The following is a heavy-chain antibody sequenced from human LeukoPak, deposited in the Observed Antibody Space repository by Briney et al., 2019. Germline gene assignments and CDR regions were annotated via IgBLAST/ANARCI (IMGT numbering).Heavy chain of an antibody. CDR1: GLTFNNYQ. CDR3: ARGEYYFDY. J-gene: IGHJ4*02. CDR2: ISSSGRTI. V-gene: IGHV3-48*03. Sequence: PGGSLTLSCAASGLTFNNYQMNWVRQSPGKGLECISYISSSGRTIYYADSLKGRFTVSRDNAKNSLYLRMNNLRAEDTAVYYCARGEYYFDYWGQGTLVTVSS.